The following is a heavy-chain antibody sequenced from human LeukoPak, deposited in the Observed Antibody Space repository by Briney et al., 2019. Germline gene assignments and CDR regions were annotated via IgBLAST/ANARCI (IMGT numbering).Heavy chain of an antibody. V-gene: IGHV1-18*04. D-gene: IGHD2-21*01. CDR1: GYTFTNYV. J-gene: IGHJ4*02. Sequence: ASVKVSCKAPGYTFTNYVINWVRQAPGQGLEWVGWISAYNGNTNYTQKFQGRLTITMDTSTSTAYMELRSLRSDDTAVYFCAREHIFERSRVDYWGQGTLVTVSS. CDR3: AREHIFERSRVDY. CDR2: ISAYNGNT.